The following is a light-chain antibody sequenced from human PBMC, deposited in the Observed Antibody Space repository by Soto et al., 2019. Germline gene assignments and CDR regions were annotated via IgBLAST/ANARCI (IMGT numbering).Light chain of an antibody. CDR1: QSVSVNF. Sequence: EIVLTPSPGTLSLSPGERATPSCRASQSVSVNFLAWYQQKGGQAPRLLIYAASTRATGVPDRFSGTGSGTDFALTISRLETDDSAVYYCQQYGGSPFTFGPGTKVDIK. CDR3: QQYGGSPFT. CDR2: AAS. J-gene: IGKJ3*01. V-gene: IGKV3-20*01.